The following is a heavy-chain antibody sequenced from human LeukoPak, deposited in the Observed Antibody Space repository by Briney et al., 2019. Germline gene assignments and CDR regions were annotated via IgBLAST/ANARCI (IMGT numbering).Heavy chain of an antibody. J-gene: IGHJ4*02. D-gene: IGHD3-10*01. CDR1: GGTFSSYA. CDR2: IIPIFGTA. CDR3: ARAWVRALLWFGESSRRSYYFDY. V-gene: IGHV1-69*05. Sequence: SVKVSCKASGGTFSSYAISWVRQAPGQGLEWMGGIIPIFGTANYAQKFQGRVTITTDESTSTAYMELSSLRSGDTAVYYCARAWVRALLWFGESSRRSYYFDYWGQGTLVTVSS.